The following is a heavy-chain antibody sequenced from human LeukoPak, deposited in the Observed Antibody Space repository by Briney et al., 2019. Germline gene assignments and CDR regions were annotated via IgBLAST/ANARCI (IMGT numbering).Heavy chain of an antibody. D-gene: IGHD4-17*01. CDR1: GGSIGSYY. V-gene: IGHV4-59*08. CDR3: ARQRDYADYLDAVHV. Sequence: PSETLSLTCTVSGGSIGSYYWSWIRQPPGKGLGCIGYIYHSGTTNYNPSLKSRVTMSADTSKNQFSLKLTSVTAADTAIYYCARQRDYADYLDAVHVWARGTMVAVSS. CDR2: IYHSGTT. J-gene: IGHJ3*01.